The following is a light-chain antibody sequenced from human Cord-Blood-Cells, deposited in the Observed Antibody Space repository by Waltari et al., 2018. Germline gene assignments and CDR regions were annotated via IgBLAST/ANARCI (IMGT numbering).Light chain of an antibody. Sequence: EIVLPPSPGTPSLSPGERATPSCRARQSVSSIYLAWYQQKPSQALRLLTYCASSRATGIPDRFIGSGSGTDFTLSFSRLGPEDFAVYYGQQYGSSPRTFGQGTKVEIK. V-gene: IGKV3-20*01. CDR2: CAS. CDR1: QSVSSIY. CDR3: QQYGSSPRT. J-gene: IGKJ1*01.